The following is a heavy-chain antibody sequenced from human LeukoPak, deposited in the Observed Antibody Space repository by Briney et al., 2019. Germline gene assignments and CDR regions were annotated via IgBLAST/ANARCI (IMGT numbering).Heavy chain of an antibody. CDR3: ARDFVGGGNYD. CDR1: GFTVSSNY. D-gene: IGHD2-21*01. Sequence: GGSLRLSCAASGFTVSSNYMSWVRQAPGKGLEWVSIIYSGGNTYYADSVKGRFSISRDNSKNTLFLQMNSLGAEDTAVYYCARDFVGGGNYDWGQGTLVTVSS. CDR2: IYSGGNT. V-gene: IGHV3-53*01. J-gene: IGHJ4*02.